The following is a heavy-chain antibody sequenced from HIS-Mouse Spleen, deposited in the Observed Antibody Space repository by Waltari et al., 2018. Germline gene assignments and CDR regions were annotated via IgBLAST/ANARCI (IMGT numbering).Heavy chain of an antibody. CDR1: GFTFSSYG. CDR3: AKDKHHAFDY. Sequence: QVQLVESGGGVVQPGRSLRLSCAASGFTFSSYGMHWVRQAPGKGLEWVAVISYDGSNKYYADSVKGRFTISRDNSKNTLYLQMNSLRAEDTAVYYCAKDKHHAFDYWGQGTVVTVSS. V-gene: IGHV3-30*18. CDR2: ISYDGSNK. J-gene: IGHJ4*02.